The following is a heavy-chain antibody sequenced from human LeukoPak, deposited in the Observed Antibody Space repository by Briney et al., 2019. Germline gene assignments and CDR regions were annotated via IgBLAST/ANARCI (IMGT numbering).Heavy chain of an antibody. V-gene: IGHV4-39*07. Sequence: SETLSLTCTVSSGSISTSNYYWGWVRQPPGKALEWIGNIFYTGSTYYSPSLKSRVTISVDTSKNQFSLRLNSVTAADTAVYYCARPPHYYDTSGYSVWGQGTLVTVSS. D-gene: IGHD3-22*01. CDR1: SGSISTSNYY. J-gene: IGHJ4*02. CDR2: IFYTGST. CDR3: ARPPHYYDTSGYSV.